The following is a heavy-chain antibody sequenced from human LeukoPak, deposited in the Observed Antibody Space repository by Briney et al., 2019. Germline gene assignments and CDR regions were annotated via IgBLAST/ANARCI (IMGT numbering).Heavy chain of an antibody. CDR2: INPSGGST. Sequence: PWASVKVSCKASGGTFSSYAISWVRQAPGQGLEWMGIINPSGGSTFYAQKFQGRLTMTRDTSTSTVYIELSSLGSEDTAVYYCARDRDGSSSLDYWGQGTLVTVSS. D-gene: IGHD1-26*01. V-gene: IGHV1-46*01. J-gene: IGHJ4*02. CDR3: ARDRDGSSSLDY. CDR1: GGTFSSYA.